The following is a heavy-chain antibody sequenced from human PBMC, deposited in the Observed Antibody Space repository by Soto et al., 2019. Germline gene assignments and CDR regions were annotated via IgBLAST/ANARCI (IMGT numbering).Heavy chain of an antibody. CDR1: GFTFSNFA. CDR2: ISYDGTHE. Sequence: QVQVVESGGGVVQPGRSLRLSCAASGFTFSNFAMHWVRQAPGKGLEWVAVISYDGTHEFYADSVKGRFTISRDNSKSTLYLQMDSRGAEDTAVYYCAKEGGTYGSGSGWGFASWGQGTLVTVSS. CDR3: AKEGGTYGSGSGWGFAS. D-gene: IGHD3-10*01. V-gene: IGHV3-30*18. J-gene: IGHJ5*01.